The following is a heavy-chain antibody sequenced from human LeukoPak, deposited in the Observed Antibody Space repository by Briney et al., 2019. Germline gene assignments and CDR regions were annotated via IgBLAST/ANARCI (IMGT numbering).Heavy chain of an antibody. D-gene: IGHD3-22*01. Sequence: EASVKVSCKASGYTFTSYGISWVRQAPGQGLEWMGWISAYNDNTNYAQKLQGRVTVTTDTSTSTAYMELRSLRSDDTAVYYCARDSHYYGSSGQFDYWGQGTLVTVSS. CDR1: GYTFTSYG. J-gene: IGHJ4*02. CDR2: ISAYNDNT. V-gene: IGHV1-18*01. CDR3: ARDSHYYGSSGQFDY.